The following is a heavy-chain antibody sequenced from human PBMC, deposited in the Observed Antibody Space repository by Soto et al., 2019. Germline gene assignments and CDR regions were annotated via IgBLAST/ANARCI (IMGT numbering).Heavy chain of an antibody. D-gene: IGHD3-16*01. Sequence: QVQLQESGPRLVKPSETLSLTCTVSGGSLSNYYWSWIRQPAGKGLEWIGRVYTVGSDNYNPSLKSRVSMSIDDSKNQFARRLTSVTAAGTGVDFCARSPQTHSYAQFDSWGQGSLVTVSS. CDR3: ARSPQTHSYAQFDS. V-gene: IGHV4-4*07. CDR2: VYTVGSD. J-gene: IGHJ4*02. CDR1: GGSLSNYY.